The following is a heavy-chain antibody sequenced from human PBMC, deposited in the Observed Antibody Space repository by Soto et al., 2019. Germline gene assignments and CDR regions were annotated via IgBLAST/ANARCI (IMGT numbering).Heavy chain of an antibody. J-gene: IGHJ3*02. Sequence: EVQLLESGGGLVQPGGYLRLSCAASGFTFSSYDMSWVRQAPGKGLEWVSALRGSGGSTYYADYVKGRFTITRHNSKKTLYLEMNSLRAEDPAVYDCGKDSSRCCRCGGCYGGAFDMWGPGTTVTGSS. CDR2: LRGSGGST. CDR3: GKDSSRCCRCGGCYGGAFDM. D-gene: IGHD2-21*01. CDR1: GFTFSSYD. V-gene: IGHV3-23*01.